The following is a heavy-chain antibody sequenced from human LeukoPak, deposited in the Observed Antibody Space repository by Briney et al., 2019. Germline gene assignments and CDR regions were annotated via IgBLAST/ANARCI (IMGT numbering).Heavy chain of an antibody. J-gene: IGHJ2*01. Sequence: PGGSLRLSCAASGFTFSSYAMSWVRQVPGKGLEWVSAISTGGGSTYYADSVKGRFTITRDNSNNTVYLQMNSLRADDTAVYYCAKDLEGPYSSGWYAWYFDLWGRGTLVTVSS. CDR3: AKDLEGPYSSGWYAWYFDL. CDR1: GFTFSSYA. CDR2: ISTGGGST. D-gene: IGHD6-19*01. V-gene: IGHV3-23*01.